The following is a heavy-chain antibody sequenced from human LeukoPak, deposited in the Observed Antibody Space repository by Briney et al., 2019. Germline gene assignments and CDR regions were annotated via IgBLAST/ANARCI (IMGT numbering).Heavy chain of an antibody. J-gene: IGHJ6*02. CDR1: GYTFTGYY. CDR2: INPNSGGT. V-gene: IGHV1-2*04. Sequence: ASVKVSCKASGYTFTGYYMHWVRQAPGQGLEWMGWINPNSGGTNYAQKFQGWVTMTRDTSISTAYMELSRLRSDDTAVYYCARDREQWLVGYYYGMDVWGQGTTVTVSS. D-gene: IGHD6-19*01. CDR3: ARDREQWLVGYYYGMDV.